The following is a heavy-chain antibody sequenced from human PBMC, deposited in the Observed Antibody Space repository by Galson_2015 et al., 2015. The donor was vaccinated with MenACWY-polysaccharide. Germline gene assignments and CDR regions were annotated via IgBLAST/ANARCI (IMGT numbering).Heavy chain of an antibody. J-gene: IGHJ6*02. V-gene: IGHV3-7*01. CDR3: AKTYGDYDYYYYYGMDV. Sequence: SLRLSCAASGFTFSSYWMSWVRQAPGKGLEWVANIKQDGSEKYYVDSVEGRFTISRDNAKNSLYLQMNSLRAEDTAVYYCAKTYGDYDYYYYYGMDVWGQGTTVTVSS. CDR1: GFTFSSYW. CDR2: IKQDGSEK. D-gene: IGHD4-17*01.